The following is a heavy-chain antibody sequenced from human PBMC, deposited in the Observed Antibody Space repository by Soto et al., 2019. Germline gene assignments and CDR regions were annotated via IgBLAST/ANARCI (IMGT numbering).Heavy chain of an antibody. CDR3: ARAYYDILTGSDAFGI. Sequence: LSLTCTVSGGSVSSGSYYWSWIRQPPGKGLEWIGYIYYSGSTNYNPSLKSRVTISVDTSKNQFSLKLSSVTAADTAVYYCARAYYDILTGSDAFGIWGQGTMVTVSS. V-gene: IGHV4-61*01. D-gene: IGHD3-9*01. J-gene: IGHJ3*02. CDR1: GGSVSSGSYY. CDR2: IYYSGST.